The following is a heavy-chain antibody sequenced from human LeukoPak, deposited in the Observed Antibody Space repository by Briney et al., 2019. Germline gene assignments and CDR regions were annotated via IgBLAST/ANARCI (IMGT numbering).Heavy chain of an antibody. J-gene: IGHJ4*02. Sequence: ASVKVSCKASGYTFTSYDINWVRQATGQGLEWMGWMNPNSGNTGYAQKLQGRVTMTTDTSTSTAYMELRSLRSDDTAVYYCARAGITMIVVVDNPVDYWGQGTLVTVSS. CDR1: GYTFTSYD. CDR2: MNPNSGNT. D-gene: IGHD3-22*01. V-gene: IGHV1-8*02. CDR3: ARAGITMIVVVDNPVDY.